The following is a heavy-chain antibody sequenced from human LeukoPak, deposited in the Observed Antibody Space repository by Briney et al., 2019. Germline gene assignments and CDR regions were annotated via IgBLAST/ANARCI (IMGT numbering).Heavy chain of an antibody. D-gene: IGHD3-10*01. Sequence: GASVKVSCKASGYTFTNYAMHWVRQAPGHRPEWMGWINVANGNTKYSQKFQGRVTITRDTSASTAYMELSSLRSEDAAVYYCARVGVVGSGSLGAFDIWGQGTMVTVSS. J-gene: IGHJ3*02. CDR1: GYTFTNYA. V-gene: IGHV1-3*01. CDR2: INVANGNT. CDR3: ARVGVVGSGSLGAFDI.